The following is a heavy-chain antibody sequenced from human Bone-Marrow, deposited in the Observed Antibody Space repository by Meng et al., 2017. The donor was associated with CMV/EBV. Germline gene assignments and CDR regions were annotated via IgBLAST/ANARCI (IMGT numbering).Heavy chain of an antibody. J-gene: IGHJ6*02. CDR1: GFTFSSYG. CDR3: AKDLSIGDPLEWLLFYYYGMDV. D-gene: IGHD3-3*01. V-gene: IGHV3-30*02. Sequence: GGSLRLSCAASGFTFSSYGMHWVRQAPGKGLEWVAFIRYDGSNKYYADSVKGRFTISRDNSKNTLYLQMNSLRAEDTAVYYCAKDLSIGDPLEWLLFYYYGMDVWGQGTKVTVS. CDR2: IRYDGSNK.